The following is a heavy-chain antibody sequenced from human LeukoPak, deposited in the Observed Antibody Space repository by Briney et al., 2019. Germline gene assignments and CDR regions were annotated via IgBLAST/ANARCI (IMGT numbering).Heavy chain of an antibody. CDR3: AREGLWFGEPRAFDI. Sequence: SGGSLRLSCAVSGFTFSTFSMNWVRQAPGKGLEWVSSISSGSTYTYYADSVKGRFTISRDNAKNSLYLQINSLRAEDTAVYYCAREGLWFGEPRAFDIWGQGTMVTVSS. CDR1: GFTFSTFS. J-gene: IGHJ3*02. CDR2: ISSGSTYT. V-gene: IGHV3-21*01. D-gene: IGHD3-10*01.